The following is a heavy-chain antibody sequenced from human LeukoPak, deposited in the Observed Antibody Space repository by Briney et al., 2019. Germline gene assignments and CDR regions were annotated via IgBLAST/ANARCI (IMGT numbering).Heavy chain of an antibody. CDR2: INHSGST. D-gene: IGHD6-19*01. CDR3: ARGGGWPDY. V-gene: IGHV4-39*07. Sequence: PSETLSLTCTVSGGSISSGGYYWSWIRQPPGKGLEWIGEINHSGSTNYNPSLKSRVTISVDTSKNQFSLKLSSVTAADTAVYYCARGGGWPDYWGQGTLVTVSS. CDR1: GGSISSGGYY. J-gene: IGHJ4*02.